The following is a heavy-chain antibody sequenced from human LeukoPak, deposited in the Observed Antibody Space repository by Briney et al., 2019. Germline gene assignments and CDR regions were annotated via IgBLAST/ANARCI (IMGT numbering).Heavy chain of an antibody. J-gene: IGHJ6*02. CDR1: GGSISSYY. Sequence: SETLSLTCTVSGGSISSYYWSWIRQPPGKGLEWIGYIYYSGSTNYNPSLKSRVTISVDTSKNQFSLKLSSVTAADTAVHYCARGGYVDTAMVFSNPYYYYGMDAWGQGTTVTVSS. CDR3: ARGGYVDTAMVFSNPYYYYGMDA. D-gene: IGHD5-18*01. CDR2: IYYSGST. V-gene: IGHV4-59*01.